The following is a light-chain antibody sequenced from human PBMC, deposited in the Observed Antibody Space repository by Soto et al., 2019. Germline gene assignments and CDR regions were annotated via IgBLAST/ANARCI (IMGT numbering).Light chain of an antibody. V-gene: IGKV2-28*01. CDR3: MQTLQTWT. CDR1: QSLLHRNGYNY. J-gene: IGKJ1*01. CDR2: LGS. Sequence: DIVMTQSPLSLPVTPGEPASISCRSSQSLLHRNGYNYLDWYLQKPGQSPQLLIYLGSNRASGVPDRFSGSGSGTDFTLKISRVEAEDVGVYYCMQTLQTWTFGQGTTVDIK.